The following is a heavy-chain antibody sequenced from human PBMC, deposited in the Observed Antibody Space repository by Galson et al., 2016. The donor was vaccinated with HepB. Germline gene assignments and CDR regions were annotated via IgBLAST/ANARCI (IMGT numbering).Heavy chain of an antibody. CDR3: ARPSTVTTFYY. CDR2: IYYSGST. Sequence: LSLTCTVSGGSISSSSYYWGWIRQPPGKGLEWIGSIYYSGSTYYNPSLKSRVTISVDTSKNQFSLKLSSVTAADTAVYYCARPSTVTTFYYWGQGTLATVSS. D-gene: IGHD4-11*01. V-gene: IGHV4-39*01. CDR1: GGSISSSSYY. J-gene: IGHJ4*02.